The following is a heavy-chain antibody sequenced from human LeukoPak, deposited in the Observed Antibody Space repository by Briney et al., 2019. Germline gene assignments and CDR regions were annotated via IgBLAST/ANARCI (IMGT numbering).Heavy chain of an antibody. V-gene: IGHV3-74*01. CDR2: INSDGTDT. CDR1: GFTFSSYW. CDR3: AREGANAFQDY. D-gene: IGHD3-3*02. J-gene: IGHJ4*02. Sequence: GGSLRLSCAASGFTFSSYWMHWVRQVPGKGLVWVSRINSDGTDTSYADSVKGRSTISRDNAKNTLYLQMNSLRAEDTAVYYCAREGANAFQDYWGQGTLVTVSS.